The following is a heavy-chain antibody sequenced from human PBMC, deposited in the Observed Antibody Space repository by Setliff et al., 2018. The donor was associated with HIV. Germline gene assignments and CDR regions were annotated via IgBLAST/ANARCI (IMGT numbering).Heavy chain of an antibody. J-gene: IGHJ4*02. CDR1: GYTFTSYG. V-gene: IGHV1-18*01. Sequence: GASVKVSCKASGYTFTSYGISWVRQAPGQGLEWMGWISAYNGNTNYAQKLQGRVTMTTDTSTSTAYIELRSLRSDDTAVYYCARCMGRTDVSDYGDYVDYWGQGTLVTVSS. D-gene: IGHD4-17*01. CDR3: ARCMGRTDVSDYGDYVDY. CDR2: ISAYNGNT.